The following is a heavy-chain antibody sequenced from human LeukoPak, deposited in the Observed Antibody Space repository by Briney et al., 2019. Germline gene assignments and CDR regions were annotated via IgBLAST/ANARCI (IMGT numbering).Heavy chain of an antibody. CDR3: ASARYYYDSSGRIV. D-gene: IGHD3-22*01. Sequence: PGGSLRLSCAASGFTFSSYWMHWVRQAPGKGLVWVSRINSDGSSTRYADSVKGRFTISRDNAKNTLYLQMNSPRDEDTAVYYCASARYYYDSSGRIVWGQGTLVTVSS. J-gene: IGHJ4*02. V-gene: IGHV3-74*01. CDR2: INSDGSST. CDR1: GFTFSSYW.